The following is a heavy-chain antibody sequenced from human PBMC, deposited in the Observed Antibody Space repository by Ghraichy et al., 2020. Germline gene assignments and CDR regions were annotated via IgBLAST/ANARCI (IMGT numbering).Heavy chain of an antibody. Sequence: ASVKVSCKASGYTFTGYYMHWVRQAPGQGLEWMGWINPNSGGTNYAQKFQGRVTMTRDTSISTAYMELSRLRSDDTAVYYCARYPPYQLLPSSWFDPWGQGTLVTVSS. CDR1: GYTFTGYY. D-gene: IGHD2-2*01. CDR3: ARYPPYQLLPSSWFDP. CDR2: INPNSGGT. V-gene: IGHV1-2*02. J-gene: IGHJ5*02.